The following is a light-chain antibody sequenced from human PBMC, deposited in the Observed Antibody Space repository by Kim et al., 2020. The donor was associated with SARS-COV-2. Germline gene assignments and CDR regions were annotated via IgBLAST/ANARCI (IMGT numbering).Light chain of an antibody. J-gene: IGLJ2*01. CDR1: SRDVGNYSL. CDR3: CSYASSSTVV. CDR2: EVT. V-gene: IGLV2-23*02. Sequence: GQSIAISCTGTSRDVGNYSLVSWYQQHPAKAPKLMIYEVTKRPSGVSNRFSGAKSGNKASLTISGLQAEDEADYYCCSYASSSTVVFGGGTQLTVL.